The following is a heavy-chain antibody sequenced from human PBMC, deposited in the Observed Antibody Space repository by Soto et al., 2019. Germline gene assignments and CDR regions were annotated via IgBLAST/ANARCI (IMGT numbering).Heavy chain of an antibody. Sequence: ASVKVSCKASGYTFTDYYMHWVRQAPGQGLEWMGRINPNSGGTNYAQKFQGRVTMTRDTSISTAYMELSRLRSDDTAVYYCTRNLKLRGSYYYYHAMDVWGQGTTVTVSS. CDR2: INPNSGGT. D-gene: IGHD1-7*01. V-gene: IGHV1-2*06. J-gene: IGHJ6*02. CDR3: TRNLKLRGSYYYYHAMDV. CDR1: GYTFTDYY.